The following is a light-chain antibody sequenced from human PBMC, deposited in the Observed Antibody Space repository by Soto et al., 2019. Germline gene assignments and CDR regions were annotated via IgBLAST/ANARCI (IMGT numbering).Light chain of an antibody. CDR1: QSISSY. V-gene: IGKV1-39*01. CDR3: QQTYSAPHT. Sequence: DIQTTQSPAFLSASVGERATITCRTSQSISSYLNWYQQIPGKAPRLLIYAASNLHSGVPSRFSGRAAGTHFTLTISRLPPEDSATYSCQQTYSAPHTFGQGTKLEIK. J-gene: IGKJ2*01. CDR2: AAS.